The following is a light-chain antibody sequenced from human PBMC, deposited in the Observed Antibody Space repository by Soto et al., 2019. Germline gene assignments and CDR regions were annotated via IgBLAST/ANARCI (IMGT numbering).Light chain of an antibody. CDR1: QSIMSW. Sequence: DIQMTQSPSTLSASVGDRVTITCRASQSIMSWLAWYQQKPGKAPKLLIYKASTLKSGVPSRFSGSGSGTDFTLTISRLEPEDFAVYYCQHYGSSQWTFGQGTKVDI. J-gene: IGKJ1*01. CDR3: QHYGSSQWT. CDR2: KAS. V-gene: IGKV1-5*03.